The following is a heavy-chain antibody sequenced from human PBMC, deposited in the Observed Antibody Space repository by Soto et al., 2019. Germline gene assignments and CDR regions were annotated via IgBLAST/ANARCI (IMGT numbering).Heavy chain of an antibody. CDR1: GGTFSSYA. CDR3: ARAAYGGNSEPPYYFDY. D-gene: IGHD4-17*01. CDR2: IIPIFGTA. J-gene: IGHJ4*02. V-gene: IGHV1-69*01. Sequence: QVQLVQSGAEVKKPGSSVKVSCKASGGTFSSYAISWVRQAPGQGLEWMGGIIPIFGTANYAQKFQGRVTITAGESTSTAYMELSSLRSEDTAVYYCARAAYGGNSEPPYYFDYWGQGTLVTVSS.